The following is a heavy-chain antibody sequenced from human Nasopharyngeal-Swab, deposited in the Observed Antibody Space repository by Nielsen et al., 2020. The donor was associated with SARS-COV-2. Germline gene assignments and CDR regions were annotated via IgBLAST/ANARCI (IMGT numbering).Heavy chain of an antibody. J-gene: IGHJ4*02. CDR1: GGSFSDYH. V-gene: IGHV4-34*01. CDR2: INHSGDT. CDR3: ARAIFQDDSSGVDY. D-gene: IGHD3-22*01. Sequence: SETLSLTCAVYGGSFSDYHWSWVRQPPGKGLEWIGRINHSGDTKYNPSLKSRLTISIDTSKNQFSLKLSSVTAADTAVYYCARAIFQDDSSGVDYWGQGTLVTVSS.